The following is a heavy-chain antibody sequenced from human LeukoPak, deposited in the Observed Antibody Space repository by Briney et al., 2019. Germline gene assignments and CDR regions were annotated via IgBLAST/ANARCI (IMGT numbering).Heavy chain of an antibody. CDR3: AREATYYDILTDYVY. J-gene: IGHJ4*02. V-gene: IGHV3-30*04. D-gene: IGHD3-9*01. CDR2: ISYDGSNK. CDR1: GFTFNNYA. Sequence: GSLRLSCTASGFTFNNYAMHWVRQAPGKGLEWVAVISYDGSNKYYGDSVKGRFTISRDNSKNTLCLQMNSLRAEDTAVYYCAREATYYDILTDYVYWGQGTLVTVSS.